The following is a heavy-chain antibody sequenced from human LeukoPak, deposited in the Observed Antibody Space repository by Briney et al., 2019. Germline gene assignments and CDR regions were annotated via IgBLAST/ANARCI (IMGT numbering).Heavy chain of an antibody. D-gene: IGHD3-16*01. CDR3: ARGGGLDV. J-gene: IGHJ6*02. V-gene: IGHV3-7*03. Sequence: LTGGSLRLSCAASGFTFSSYWMNWARQAPGKWLEWGASINHNGNVNYYVDSVKGRFTISIDNAKNSLYLQMSNLRAEDTAVYFCARGGGLDVWGQGATVTVSS. CDR1: GFTFSSYW. CDR2: INHNGNVN.